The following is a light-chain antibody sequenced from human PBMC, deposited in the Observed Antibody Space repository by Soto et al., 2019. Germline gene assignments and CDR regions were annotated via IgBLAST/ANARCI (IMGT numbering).Light chain of an antibody. Sequence: SALTQPASVSGSPGQSSTISCTGTSSDVGGYNYVSWYQQYPGKAPKLMIYDVTNRPSGVSDRFSGSTSGNTAFLTISGLQAEDEADYYCSSYTSSIADVFGTGTKVTV. J-gene: IGLJ1*01. CDR1: SSDVGGYNY. V-gene: IGLV2-14*03. CDR3: SSYTSSIADV. CDR2: DVT.